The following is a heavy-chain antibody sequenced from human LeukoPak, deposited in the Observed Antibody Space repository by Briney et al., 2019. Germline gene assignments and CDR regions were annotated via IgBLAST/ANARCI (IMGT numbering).Heavy chain of an antibody. D-gene: IGHD2-21*02. J-gene: IGHJ4*02. CDR1: GFTVSSNY. CDR2: IYSGGST. CDR3: ARFSGGDRFDY. Sequence: PGGSLRLSCAASGFTVSSNYMSWVRQAPGEGLEWVSVIYSGGSTYYADSVKGRFTISRDNSKNTLYLQMNSLRAEDTAVYYCARFSGGDRFDYWGQGTLVTVSS. V-gene: IGHV3-53*01.